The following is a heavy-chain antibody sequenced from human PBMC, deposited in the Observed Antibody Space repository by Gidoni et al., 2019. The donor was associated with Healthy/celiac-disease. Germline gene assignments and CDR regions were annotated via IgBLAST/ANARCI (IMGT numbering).Heavy chain of an antibody. Sequence: EVQLVESGGGLVQPGGSLRLSCAASGFTFSSYWMHWVRHAPGKGLVWVPRINSDGSSTSYADSVKGRFTISRDNAKNTLYLQMNSLRAEDTAVYYCARGPFGGVPDGDFDYWGQGTLVTVSS. CDR2: INSDGSST. CDR1: GFTFSSYW. D-gene: IGHD3-16*01. V-gene: IGHV3-74*01. J-gene: IGHJ4*02. CDR3: ARGPFGGVPDGDFDY.